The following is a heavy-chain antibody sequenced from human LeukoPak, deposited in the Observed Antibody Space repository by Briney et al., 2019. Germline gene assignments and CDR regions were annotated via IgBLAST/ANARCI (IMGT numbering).Heavy chain of an antibody. CDR3: AKDIGSGWHPIDY. CDR1: GFTFDDYA. Sequence: PGRSLRLSCAASGFTFDDYAMHWVRQAPGKGLEWVSGISWNSGSIGYADSVKGRFTISRDNAKNSLYLQMNSLRAEDTALYYCAKDIGSGWHPIDYWGQGTLVTVSS. CDR2: ISWNSGSI. J-gene: IGHJ4*02. D-gene: IGHD6-19*01. V-gene: IGHV3-9*01.